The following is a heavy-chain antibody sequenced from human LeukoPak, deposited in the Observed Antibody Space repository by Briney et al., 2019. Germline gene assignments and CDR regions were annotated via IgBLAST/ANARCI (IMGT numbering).Heavy chain of an antibody. CDR1: GGSISRSSSY. J-gene: IGHJ4*02. CDR3: VRPNRCTDSSCYSFDY. V-gene: IGHV4-39*01. CDR2: FYHSGIT. D-gene: IGHD6-25*01. Sequence: NTSETLSLTCTVSGGSISRSSSYWGWIRQPPGSTLEWIGNFYHSGITYYNPALKSRVTMSVDTSKNQFSLKLTSVTAADTAVYYCVRPNRCTDSSCYSFDYWGQGVLVTVSS.